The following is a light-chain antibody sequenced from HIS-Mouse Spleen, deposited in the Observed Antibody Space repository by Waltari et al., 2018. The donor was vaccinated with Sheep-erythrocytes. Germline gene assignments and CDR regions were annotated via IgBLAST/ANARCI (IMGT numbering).Light chain of an antibody. Sequence: QSALTQPRSVSGSPGQSVTISCTGTSSDVGGYNYVSWYQQHPGKAPKLMIYDVSKRPSGGPDRFSSSQSGNTASLTISGLQAEDEADYYCCSYAGSYNYVFGTGTKVTVL. CDR1: SSDVGGYNY. CDR2: DVS. J-gene: IGLJ1*01. V-gene: IGLV2-11*01. CDR3: CSYAGSYNYV.